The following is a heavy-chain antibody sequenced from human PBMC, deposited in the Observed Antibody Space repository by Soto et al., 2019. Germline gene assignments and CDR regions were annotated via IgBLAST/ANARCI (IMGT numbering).Heavy chain of an antibody. CDR1: GFTFDDHA. Sequence: EVQLVESGGGLVQPGRSLRLSCAASGFTFDDHAMHWVRQGPGKGLEWVSGISWNSGTIVYADSVKGRFTISRDNTKNSLYLQMDSLRREETALYYCAKDIKSTGLYFGLDLWGQGTTVTVSS. D-gene: IGHD6-19*01. V-gene: IGHV3-9*01. J-gene: IGHJ6*02. CDR3: AKDIKSTGLYFGLDL. CDR2: ISWNSGTI.